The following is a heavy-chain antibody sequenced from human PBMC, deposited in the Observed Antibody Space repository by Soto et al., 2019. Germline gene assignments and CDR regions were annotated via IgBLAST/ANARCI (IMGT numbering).Heavy chain of an antibody. D-gene: IGHD3-9*01. J-gene: IGHJ5*02. Sequence: GGSLRLSCAASGFTFSSYGMHWVRQAPGKGLEWVAVIWYDGSNKYYADSVKGRFTISRDNSKNTLYLQMNSLRAEDTAVYYCARPETPYDILTGYYSPWFDPWGQGTLVTVSS. CDR3: ARPETPYDILTGYYSPWFDP. CDR2: IWYDGSNK. CDR1: GFTFSSYG. V-gene: IGHV3-33*01.